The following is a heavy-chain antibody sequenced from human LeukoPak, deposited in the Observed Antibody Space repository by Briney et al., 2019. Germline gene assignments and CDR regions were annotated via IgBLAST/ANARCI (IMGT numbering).Heavy chain of an antibody. Sequence: SETLSLTCTVSGGSISSYYWSWLRQPAGKGLEWIGRIYTSGSTNYNPSLKSRATMSVDTSKNQFSLKLSAVTAADTAVYYCARVSRKGTATYMDVWGKGTTVTVSS. CDR3: ARVSRKGTATYMDV. V-gene: IGHV4-4*07. CDR1: GGSISSYY. CDR2: IYTSGST. D-gene: IGHD5-18*01. J-gene: IGHJ6*03.